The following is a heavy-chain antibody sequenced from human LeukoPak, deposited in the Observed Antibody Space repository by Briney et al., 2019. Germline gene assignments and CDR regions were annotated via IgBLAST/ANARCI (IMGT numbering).Heavy chain of an antibody. CDR2: ISSSGSTI. J-gene: IGHJ1*01. CDR3: ARGATAVADAEYFQH. D-gene: IGHD6-19*01. V-gene: IGHV3-48*03. CDR1: GFTFSSYA. Sequence: GGSLRLSCAASGFTFSSYAMSWVRQAPGKGLEWVSYISSSGSTIYYADSVKGRFTISRDNAKNSLCLQMNSLRAEDTAVYYCARGATAVADAEYFQHWGQGTLVTVSS.